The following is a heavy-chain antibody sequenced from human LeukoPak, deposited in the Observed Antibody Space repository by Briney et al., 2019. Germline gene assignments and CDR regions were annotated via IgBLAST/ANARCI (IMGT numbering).Heavy chain of an antibody. CDR2: IQYDGSNE. Sequence: PGGSLRLSCAASRFTFSSYGMHWVRQAPGKGLEWVAYIQYDGSNEQYADSVKGRFSISRDSSKNILYLQMNSLRAEDTAVYYCVKTDKLSSGWYRNFDYWGQGTLVTVSS. J-gene: IGHJ4*02. V-gene: IGHV3-30*02. D-gene: IGHD6-19*01. CDR3: VKTDKLSSGWYRNFDY. CDR1: RFTFSSYG.